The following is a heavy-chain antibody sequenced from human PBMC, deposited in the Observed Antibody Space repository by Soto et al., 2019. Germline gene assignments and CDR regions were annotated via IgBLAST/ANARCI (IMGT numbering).Heavy chain of an antibody. CDR1: GFTFSSYG. Sequence: PGGSLRLSCAASGFTFSSYGMHWVRQAPGKGLEWVAVIWYDGSNKYYAQKFQGRVTMTRDTSTSTVYMELSSLRSEDTAVYYCARDLCSSTSCYEHYYYGMDVWGQGTTVTVSS. J-gene: IGHJ6*02. CDR2: IWYDGSNK. CDR3: ARDLCSSTSCYEHYYYGMDV. D-gene: IGHD2-2*01. V-gene: IGHV3-30*19.